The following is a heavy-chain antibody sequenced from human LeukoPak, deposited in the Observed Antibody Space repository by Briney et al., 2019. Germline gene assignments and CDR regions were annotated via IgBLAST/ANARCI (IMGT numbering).Heavy chain of an antibody. CDR3: ASGPAAMEVAVDI. Sequence: SETLSLTCAVSGGSISSYYWRWIRQPPGKGLEWIGYIYYSGSTNYNPSLKSRVTISVDTSKNQFSLKLSSVTAADTAVYYCASGPAAMEVAVDIWGQGTMVTVSS. J-gene: IGHJ3*02. D-gene: IGHD2-2*01. CDR2: IYYSGST. V-gene: IGHV4-59*01. CDR1: GGSISSYY.